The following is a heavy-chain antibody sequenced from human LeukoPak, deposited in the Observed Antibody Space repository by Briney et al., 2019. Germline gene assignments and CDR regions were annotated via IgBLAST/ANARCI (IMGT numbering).Heavy chain of an antibody. CDR3: ARHGRDGYNYASYFDS. CDR2: IYYTGST. D-gene: IGHD5-24*01. Sequence: KPSETLSLTCTVSGGSISGYYWSWIRQPPGKGLEWITNIYYTGSTNYNPSLKSRVTISVDTSKNHFSLRLSSVTAADTAVYYCARHGRDGYNYASYFDSWGQGTLVTVSS. CDR1: GGSISGYY. J-gene: IGHJ4*02. V-gene: IGHV4-59*08.